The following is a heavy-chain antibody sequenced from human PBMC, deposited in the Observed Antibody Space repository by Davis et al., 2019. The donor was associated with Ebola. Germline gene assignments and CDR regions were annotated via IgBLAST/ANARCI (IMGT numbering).Heavy chain of an antibody. V-gene: IGHV3-7*01. Sequence: GGSLRLSCAASGFTFSSYWMSWVRQAPGKGLEWVANIKQDGSEKYYVDSVKGRFTISRDNAKNSLYLQMNSLRDEDTAVYYCARESLRYCSGGSCFPNWFDPWGQGTLVTVSS. J-gene: IGHJ5*02. CDR2: IKQDGSEK. CDR3: ARESLRYCSGGSCFPNWFDP. CDR1: GFTFSSYW. D-gene: IGHD2-15*01.